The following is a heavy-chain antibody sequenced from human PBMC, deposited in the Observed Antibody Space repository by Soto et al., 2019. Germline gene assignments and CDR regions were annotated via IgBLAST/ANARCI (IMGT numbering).Heavy chain of an antibody. CDR3: ARDYMPNPYYYYGMDV. D-gene: IGHD2-2*01. V-gene: IGHV3-53*01. Sequence: GGSLRLCCAASGFTVSSNYMSWVRQAPGKGLEWVSVIYSGGSTYYADSVKGRFTISRDNAKNTLYLQMNSLRAEDTAVYYCARDYMPNPYYYYGMDVWGQGTTVTVSS. J-gene: IGHJ6*02. CDR2: IYSGGST. CDR1: GFTVSSNY.